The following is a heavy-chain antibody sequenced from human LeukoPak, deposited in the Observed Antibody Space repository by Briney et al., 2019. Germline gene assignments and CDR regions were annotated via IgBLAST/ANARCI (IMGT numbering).Heavy chain of an antibody. J-gene: IGHJ3*02. D-gene: IGHD3-10*01. Sequence: SETLSLTCAVYGGSFSGYYWSWIRQPPGKGLEWIGEINHSGSTNYNPSLKSRVTISVDTSKNQFSLKLSSVTATDTAVYYCASGYGSGPTDAFDIWGQGTMVTVSS. CDR3: ASGYGSGPTDAFDI. CDR1: GGSFSGYY. CDR2: INHSGST. V-gene: IGHV4-34*01.